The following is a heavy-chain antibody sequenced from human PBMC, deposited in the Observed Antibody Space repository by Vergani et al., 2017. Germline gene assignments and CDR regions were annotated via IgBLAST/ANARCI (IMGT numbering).Heavy chain of an antibody. J-gene: IGHJ4*02. CDR3: AGPLVVVAGNVDY. CDR2: ISSSSSTI. CDR1: GFTFSSYS. V-gene: IGHV3-48*01. D-gene: IGHD2-15*01. Sequence: EVQLLESGGGLVQPGGSLRLSCAASGFTFSSYSMNCVRQAPGKGLEWVSYISSSSSTIYYADSVKGRFTISRDNAKNSLYLQMNSLRAEDTAVYYCAGPLVVVAGNVDYWGQGTLVTVSS.